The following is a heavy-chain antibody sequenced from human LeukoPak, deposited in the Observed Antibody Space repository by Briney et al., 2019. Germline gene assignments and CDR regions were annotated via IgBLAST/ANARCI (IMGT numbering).Heavy chain of an antibody. CDR1: GYTFTGYY. V-gene: IGHV1-2*02. D-gene: IGHD2-15*01. CDR3: ARTRYCSGSTCYSYLEY. J-gene: IGHJ4*02. Sequence: ASVKVSCKASGYTFTGYYMHWVRQAPGQGLDWMGWINPNSGGTNYAQKFQGRVTMTRDTSISTAYMELSRLRSDNTAVFYCARTRYCSGSTCYSYLEYWGQGTLVTVSS. CDR2: INPNSGGT.